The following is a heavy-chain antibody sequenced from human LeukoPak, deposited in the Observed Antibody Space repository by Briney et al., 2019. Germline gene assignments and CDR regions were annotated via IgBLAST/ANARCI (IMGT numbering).Heavy chain of an antibody. CDR2: ISYDGSNK. J-gene: IGHJ3*02. CDR1: GFTFSSYA. D-gene: IGHD6-19*01. V-gene: IGHV3-30-3*01. Sequence: QPGGSLRLSCAASGFTFSSYAMHWVRQAPGKGLEWVAVISYDGSNKYYADSVKGRFTISRDNSKNTLYLQMNSLRAEDTAVYYCARDTASRSSGWYFATDAFDIWGQGTMVTVSS. CDR3: ARDTASRSSGWYFATDAFDI.